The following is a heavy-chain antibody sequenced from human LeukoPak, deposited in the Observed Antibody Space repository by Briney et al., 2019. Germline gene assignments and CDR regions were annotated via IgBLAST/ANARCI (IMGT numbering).Heavy chain of an antibody. V-gene: IGHV3-23*01. J-gene: IGHJ2*01. Sequence: PGRSLRLSCAASGFSFSTHDMSWVRQAPGKGLEWVSAISRSGDGTTYADSVKGRFTISRDNSKNTLFLQMNSLRAEDTAVYYCARAVGQWYFDLWGRGSLVTVSS. CDR2: ISRSGDGT. CDR1: GFSFSTHD. CDR3: ARAVGQWYFDL.